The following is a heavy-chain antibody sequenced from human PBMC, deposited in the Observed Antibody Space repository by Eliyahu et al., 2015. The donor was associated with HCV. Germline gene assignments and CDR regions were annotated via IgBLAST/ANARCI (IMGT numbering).Heavy chain of an antibody. Sequence: MHWVRQAPGQGLEWMGMITPSGDSTIYAQKFQGRVTMTRDTSTSTAYMDLSSLRSEDTAVYYCARESSLSFFDGPSKITHDAFDIWGQGTLVTVSS. V-gene: IGHV1-46*01. J-gene: IGHJ3*02. D-gene: IGHD2/OR15-2a*01. CDR2: ITPSGDST. CDR3: ARESSLSFFDGPSKITHDAFDI.